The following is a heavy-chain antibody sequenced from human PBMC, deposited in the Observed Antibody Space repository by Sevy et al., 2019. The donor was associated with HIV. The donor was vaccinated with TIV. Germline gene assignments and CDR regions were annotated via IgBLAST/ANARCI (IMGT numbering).Heavy chain of an antibody. CDR3: VSLFLSYRSGWSYFDY. J-gene: IGHJ4*02. CDR1: GFTVNDKY. CDR2: IFSSGST. Sequence: GGSLRLSCAISGFTVNDKYIIWVRQAPGKGLEWVSVIFSSGSTYYADSAKGRFTISRDNSKNTVELQRNSVRAEDTAVYYWVSLFLSYRSGWSYFDYWGQGTLVTVSS. D-gene: IGHD6-19*01. V-gene: IGHV3-66*02.